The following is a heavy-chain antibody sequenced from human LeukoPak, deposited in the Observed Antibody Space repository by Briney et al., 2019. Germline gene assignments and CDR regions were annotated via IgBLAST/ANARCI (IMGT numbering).Heavy chain of an antibody. J-gene: IGHJ3*02. CDR2: ISWNSGSI. Sequence: QPGGSLRLSCAASGFTFDDYAMHWVRHAPGKGLEWVSGISWNSGSIGYADSVKGRFTISRDNAKNSLYLQMNSLRAEDTALYYCAKDIEFDYYDAFDIWGQGTMVTVSS. CDR3: AKDIEFDYYDAFDI. CDR1: GFTFDDYA. D-gene: IGHD3-9*01. V-gene: IGHV3-9*01.